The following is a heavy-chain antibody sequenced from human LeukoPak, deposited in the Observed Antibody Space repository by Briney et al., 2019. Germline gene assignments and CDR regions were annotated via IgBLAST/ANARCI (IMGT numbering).Heavy chain of an antibody. CDR2: ISGSGGST. D-gene: IGHD2-21*02. V-gene: IGHV3-23*01. CDR1: GFTFGSYG. Sequence: PGGSLRLSCAASGFTFGSYGMSWVRQAPGKGLEWVSVISGSGGSTYYADSVKGRFTISRDNSKNTLYLQMSSLRVEDTAVYYCAKGVGIVVVTAVDYWGQGTLVTVSS. J-gene: IGHJ4*02. CDR3: AKGVGIVVVTAVDY.